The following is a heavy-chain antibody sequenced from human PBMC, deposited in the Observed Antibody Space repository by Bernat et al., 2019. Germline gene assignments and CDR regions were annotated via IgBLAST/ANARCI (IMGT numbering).Heavy chain of an antibody. CDR2: ISASDGSM. D-gene: IGHD6-19*01. CDR1: GFTFSSYA. CDR3: AKDGYSSGWSLNYYYYMDV. V-gene: IGHV3-23*01. J-gene: IGHJ6*03. Sequence: EVQLLESGGALVQPGGSLRLSCSGSGFTFSSYAMSWVRQAPGKGLEWVSVISASDGSMFYADSVKGRFTISRDNPKNTLYLQMNSLRAEDTAVYYCAKDGYSSGWSLNYYYYMDVWGKGTTVTVSS.